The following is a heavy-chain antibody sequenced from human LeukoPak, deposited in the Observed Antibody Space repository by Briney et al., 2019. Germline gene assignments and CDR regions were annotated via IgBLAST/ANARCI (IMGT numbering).Heavy chain of an antibody. CDR3: VKDIQLST. D-gene: IGHD5-24*01. J-gene: IGHJ3*01. Sequence: GGSLRLSCAASGFTFSSYGMHWVRQAPGKGLEWVAVISYDGSNKYYADSVKGRFTISRDNSNHTLSLQMNSPRVEDTAIYYCVKDIQLSTWGLGTMVTVSS. V-gene: IGHV3-30*18. CDR2: ISYDGSNK. CDR1: GFTFSSYG.